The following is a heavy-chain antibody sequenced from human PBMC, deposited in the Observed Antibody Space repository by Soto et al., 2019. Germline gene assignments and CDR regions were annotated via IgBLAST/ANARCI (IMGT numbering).Heavy chain of an antibody. CDR2: IKQDESEE. J-gene: IGHJ4*02. V-gene: IGHV3-7*01. Sequence: GGSLRLSCAASGFTFSNYWMSWVRQAPGKGLEWVANIKQDESEEYYVDSVKGRFTISRDNAKNSLYLQMNSLRAEDTAVYYCARDYGDMDYWGQGTLVTVSS. CDR3: ARDYGDMDY. D-gene: IGHD4-17*01. CDR1: GFTFSNYW.